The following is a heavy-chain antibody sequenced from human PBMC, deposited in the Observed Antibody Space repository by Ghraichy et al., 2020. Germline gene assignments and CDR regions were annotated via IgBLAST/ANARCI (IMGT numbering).Heavy chain of an antibody. J-gene: IGHJ4*02. CDR2: LLNDRPVA. V-gene: IGHV3-23*03. CDR1: GFTFGDYT. CDR3: AKDKVGDGLWQFDY. D-gene: IGHD3-16*01. Sequence: GGSLRLSCAASGFTFGDYTMSWVRQSPGKGLEWVSGLLNDRPVAYYADSVKGRFTISRDNSKNTLYLQMNSLRGEDTAIYYCAKDKVGDGLWQFDYWGQGILVTVSS.